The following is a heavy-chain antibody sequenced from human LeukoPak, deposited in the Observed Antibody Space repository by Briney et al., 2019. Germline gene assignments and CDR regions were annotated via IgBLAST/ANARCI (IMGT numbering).Heavy chain of an antibody. D-gene: IGHD1/OR15-1a*01. Sequence: SETLSLTCAVYGGSFSGYYWSWIGQPPGKGLEWIGEINHSGSTNYNPSLKSRVTISVDTSKNQFSLKLSSVTAADTAVYYCARGTRRMDVWGQGTTVTVSS. CDR2: INHSGST. CDR3: ARGTRRMDV. V-gene: IGHV4-34*01. J-gene: IGHJ6*02. CDR1: GGSFSGYY.